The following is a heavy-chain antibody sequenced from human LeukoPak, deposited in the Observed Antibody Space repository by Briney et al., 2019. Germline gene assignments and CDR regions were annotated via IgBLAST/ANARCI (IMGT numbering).Heavy chain of an antibody. Sequence: GGSLRLSCVASGFTFGTYGMNWVRQSPGKGLEWVATIKEDGSEKYYMDSVKGRFTISRDNAKSSLYLQMNCLRVEDTAVYYCARGGYRFGPNYWGQGTMVSVSS. J-gene: IGHJ4*02. CDR3: ARGGYRFGPNY. CDR2: IKEDGSEK. D-gene: IGHD5-18*01. V-gene: IGHV3-7*03. CDR1: GFTFGTYG.